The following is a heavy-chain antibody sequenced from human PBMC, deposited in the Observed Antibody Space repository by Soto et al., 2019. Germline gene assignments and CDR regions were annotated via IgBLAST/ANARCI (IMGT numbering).Heavy chain of an antibody. Sequence: QVQLVQSGAEVKKPGSSVKVSCKASGGTFSSYAISWVRQAPGQGLEWMGGIIPLFGTANYAQKFQGRVTITADKSTSTAYMELSSLRSEDTAVYYCARDPDYYDSSGYDYWGQGTLVTVSS. CDR3: ARDPDYYDSSGYDY. CDR1: GGTFSSYA. D-gene: IGHD3-22*01. CDR2: IIPLFGTA. V-gene: IGHV1-69*06. J-gene: IGHJ4*02.